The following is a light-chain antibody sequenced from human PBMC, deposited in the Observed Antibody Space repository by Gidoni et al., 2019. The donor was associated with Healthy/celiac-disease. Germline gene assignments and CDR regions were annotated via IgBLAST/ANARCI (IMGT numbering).Light chain of an antibody. V-gene: IGKV1-33*01. CDR1: QDISNY. CDR2: EAS. Sequence: DIQMTQSPSSLSASVGDRVTITCQASQDISNYLNWYQQKPGKAPKLLIYEASNWETGVPARFSGSGSGKDFTLTISSLQPEDIATYYCQQYDNRPYTFGQGTKLEIK. J-gene: IGKJ2*01. CDR3: QQYDNRPYT.